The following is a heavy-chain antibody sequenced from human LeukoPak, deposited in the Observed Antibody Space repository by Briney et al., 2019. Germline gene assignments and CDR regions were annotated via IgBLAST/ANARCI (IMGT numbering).Heavy chain of an antibody. J-gene: IGHJ4*02. Sequence: GGSLRLSCAASGFTVSSNYMSWVRQAPGKGLEWVSVIYSGGSTYYADSAKGRFTISRDNSKNTLYLQMNSLRAEDTAVYYCARGSAASEIDYWGQGTLVTVSS. V-gene: IGHV3-53*01. D-gene: IGHD6-13*01. CDR3: ARGSAASEIDY. CDR2: IYSGGST. CDR1: GFTVSSNY.